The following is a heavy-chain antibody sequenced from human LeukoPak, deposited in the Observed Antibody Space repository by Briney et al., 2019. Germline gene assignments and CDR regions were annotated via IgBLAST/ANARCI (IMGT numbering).Heavy chain of an antibody. CDR3: AKDVGRVERNPDS. J-gene: IGHJ4*02. CDR2: ISWNGDNI. V-gene: IGHV3-9*01. Sequence: GTSLRLSCAASGFTFRNYAMHWVRQVPGKGPEWVSGISWNGDNIAYADSVKGRFTISRDNAKNSLYLQMNGLRVEDTALYSCAKDVGRVERNPDSWGQGTLVTVSS. CDR1: GFTFRNYA. D-gene: IGHD1-1*01.